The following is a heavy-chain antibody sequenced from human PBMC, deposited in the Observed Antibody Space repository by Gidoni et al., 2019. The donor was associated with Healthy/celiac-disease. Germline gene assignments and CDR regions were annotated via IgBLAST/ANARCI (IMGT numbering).Heavy chain of an antibody. CDR3: ARAARPGFRDRYYFDY. J-gene: IGHJ4*02. CDR1: GFSLRTSGVG. Sequence: QITLKESGPTLVKPTQTLTLTCTFSGFSLRTSGVGVGWLRQPPGKALEWLALIYWNDDKRYSPSLKSRLTITKDTSKNQVVLTMTNMDPVDTATYYCARAARPGFRDRYYFDYWGQGTLVTVSS. CDR2: IYWNDDK. D-gene: IGHD6-6*01. V-gene: IGHV2-5*01.